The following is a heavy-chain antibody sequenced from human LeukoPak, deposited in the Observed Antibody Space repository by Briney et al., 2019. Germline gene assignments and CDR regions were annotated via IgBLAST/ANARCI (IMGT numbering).Heavy chain of an antibody. CDR1: GGSINSYY. CDR2: IYYSGST. J-gene: IGHJ4*02. Sequence: SETLSLTCTVSGGSINSYYWSWIRQPPGQGLEWIGQIYYSGSTNYNPSLNSRVTISVDTSKNQFSLILSSVTAADTAVCYCARRQYYDSSGYWYYFDYWGQGTLVTVSS. V-gene: IGHV4-59*08. CDR3: ARRQYYDSSGYWYYFDY. D-gene: IGHD3-22*01.